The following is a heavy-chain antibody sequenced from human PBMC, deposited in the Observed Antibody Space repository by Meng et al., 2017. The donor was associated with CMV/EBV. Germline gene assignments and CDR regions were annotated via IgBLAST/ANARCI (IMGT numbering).Heavy chain of an antibody. CDR2: IYYSGST. CDR1: GGSISSYY. CDR3: ARDVTIFGTRRGIDV. J-gene: IGHJ6*02. Sequence: SETLSLTCTVSGGSISSYYWSWIRQPPGKGLEWIGYIYYSGSTNYNPSLKSRVTISVDTSKNQFSLKPSSVTAADTAVYYCARDVTIFGTRRGIDVWGQGTTVTVSS. D-gene: IGHD3-3*01. V-gene: IGHV4-59*01.